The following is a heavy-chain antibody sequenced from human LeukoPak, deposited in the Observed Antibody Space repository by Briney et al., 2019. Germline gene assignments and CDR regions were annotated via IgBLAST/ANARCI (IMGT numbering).Heavy chain of an antibody. CDR2: INHSGST. CDR1: GASISSYY. J-gene: IGHJ5*02. Sequence: ETLSLTCTVSGASISSYYWSWIRQPPGKGLEWIGEINHSGSTNYNPSLKSRVTISVDTSKNQFSLKLSSVTAADTAVYYCARGLYYGSGSYYSKGNWFDPWGQGTLVTVPS. D-gene: IGHD3-10*01. CDR3: ARGLYYGSGSYYSKGNWFDP. V-gene: IGHV4-34*01.